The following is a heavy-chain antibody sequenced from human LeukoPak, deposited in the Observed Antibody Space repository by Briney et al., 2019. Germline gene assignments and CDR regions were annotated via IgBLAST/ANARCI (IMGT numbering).Heavy chain of an antibody. CDR1: GFIFSDYY. V-gene: IGHV3-73*01. CDR2: IRSKANSYAT. D-gene: IGHD3-10*01. CDR3: TSRPLLSYYGSGRTRSDY. Sequence: GGSLRLSCAASGFIFSDYYMSWVRQASGKGLEWVGRIRSKANSYATAYAASVKGRFTISRDDSKNTTYLQMNSLKTEDTAVYYCTSRPLLSYYGSGRTRSDYWGQGTLVTVSS. J-gene: IGHJ4*02.